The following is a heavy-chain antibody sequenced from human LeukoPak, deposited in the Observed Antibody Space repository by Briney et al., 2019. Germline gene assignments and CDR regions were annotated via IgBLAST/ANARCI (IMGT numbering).Heavy chain of an antibody. CDR2: INGSGCSK. CDR1: GLTFSSYA. J-gene: IGHJ6*03. CDR3: VKAPESSASSYYYYYMDV. D-gene: IGHD3-10*01. Sequence: PGWSLTLSCAASGLTFSSYAMSWVRHAPGKGLEWVSAINGSGCSKYYPDSVKRRFTISRNNSKNTPYLQMNGLRADDTPVYVCVKAPESSASSYYYYYMDVWGKGTAVSVSS. V-gene: IGHV3-23*01.